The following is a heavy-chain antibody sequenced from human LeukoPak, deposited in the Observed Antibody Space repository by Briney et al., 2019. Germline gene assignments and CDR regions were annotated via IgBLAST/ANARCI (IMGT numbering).Heavy chain of an antibody. D-gene: IGHD6-19*01. V-gene: IGHV4-4*07. CDR1: GASIDSYY. CDR2: IYTSGST. CDR3: ARTHYSSGAQGWFDP. Sequence: SETLSLTCTISGASIDSYYWSWIRQPAGKGLEWIGRIYTSGSTNYNPSLKSRVTMSVDTSKNQFSLKLSSVTAADTAVYYCARTHYSSGAQGWFDPWGQGTLVTVSS. J-gene: IGHJ5*02.